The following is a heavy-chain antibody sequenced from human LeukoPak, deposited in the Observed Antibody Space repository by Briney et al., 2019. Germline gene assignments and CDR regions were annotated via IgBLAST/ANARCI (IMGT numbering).Heavy chain of an antibody. J-gene: IGHJ4*02. CDR3: ARDQEGFDY. CDR2: IYPRDGSI. V-gene: IGHV1-46*01. Sequence: ASVKVSCKASGYTFTSNYIHWVRQAPGQGLEWKGMIYPRDGSISYAQKFQGRVTVIRDTSTSTVHMELSGLRSEDTAVYYCARDQEGFDYWGQGTLVTVSS. CDR1: GYTFTSNY.